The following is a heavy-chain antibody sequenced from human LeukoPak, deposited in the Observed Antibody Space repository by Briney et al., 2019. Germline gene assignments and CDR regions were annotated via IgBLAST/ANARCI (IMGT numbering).Heavy chain of an antibody. CDR3: ARKGYTIGSFDY. V-gene: IGHV4-4*02. CDR2: IYYSGST. CDR1: GGSISSSYW. Sequence: SETLSLTCAVSGGSISSSYWWSWVRPPPGKGLEWIGEIYYSGSTNYNPSLKSRVTISVDKSKSQFSLKLSSVTAADTAVYYCARKGYTIGSFDYWGQGTLVTVSS. J-gene: IGHJ4*02. D-gene: IGHD5-18*01.